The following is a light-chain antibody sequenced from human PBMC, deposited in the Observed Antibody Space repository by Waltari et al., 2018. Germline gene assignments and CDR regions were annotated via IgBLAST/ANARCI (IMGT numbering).Light chain of an antibody. J-gene: IGKJ5*01. CDR2: AAS. CDR3: QQSYTTPQGT. V-gene: IGKV1-39*01. Sequence: DIQMTQSPPSLSASVGDRVTITCRASQVIDKYLNWYQHKPGKAPRLLIYAASSLLSGVQSRFSVSGAGTDFTLTINSLQPEDFATYYCQQSYTTPQGTFGQGTRLDIK. CDR1: QVIDKY.